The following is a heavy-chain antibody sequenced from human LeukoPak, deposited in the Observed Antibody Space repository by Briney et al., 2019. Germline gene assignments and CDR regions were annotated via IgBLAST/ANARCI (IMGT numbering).Heavy chain of an antibody. J-gene: IGHJ4*02. CDR3: ATTLHSGYYDLY. CDR2: IGGSGAGT. V-gene: IGHV3-23*01. Sequence: GGSLRLSCAASGFTFTTYWMHWVRQAPGKGLEWVSGIGGSGAGTYYAVSVKGRFTISRDNSKNTLYLQMNSLRAEDTAVYYCATTLHSGYYDLYWGQGTLVTVSS. D-gene: IGHD3-22*01. CDR1: GFTFTTYW.